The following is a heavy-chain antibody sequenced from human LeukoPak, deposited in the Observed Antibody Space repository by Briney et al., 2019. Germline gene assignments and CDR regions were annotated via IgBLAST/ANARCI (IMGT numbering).Heavy chain of an antibody. CDR2: SNPNSGGT. V-gene: IGHV1-2*06. CDR3: ARDNGAANNDY. J-gene: IGHJ4*02. CDR1: GYTFTGYY. Sequence: ASVKVSCKASGYTFTGYYMHWVRQAPGQGLEWMGRSNPNSGGTNYAQQFQGRVNMTRDTSISTAYMELSRLRSDDTAVYYCARDNGAANNDYWGQGTLVTVSS. D-gene: IGHD6-25*01.